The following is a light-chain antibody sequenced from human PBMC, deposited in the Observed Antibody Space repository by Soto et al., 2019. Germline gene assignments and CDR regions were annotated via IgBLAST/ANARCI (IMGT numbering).Light chain of an antibody. CDR2: DVS. Sequence: QSVLTQPASVSGSPGQSITISCAGTSSDVGGYNYISWYQHHPGKAPKLMIYDVSNRPSGVSNRLSGSKSGNTASLSISGLHPEDEADYYCCSYRTSNTRQIVCGTGNKVTVL. CDR3: CSYRTSNTRQIV. CDR1: SSDVGGYNY. V-gene: IGLV2-14*03. J-gene: IGLJ1*01.